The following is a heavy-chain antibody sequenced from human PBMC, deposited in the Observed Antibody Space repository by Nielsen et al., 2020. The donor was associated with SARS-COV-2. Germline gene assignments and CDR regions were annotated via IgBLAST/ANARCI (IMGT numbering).Heavy chain of an antibody. CDR3: ARWDGDNWFDP. Sequence: SETLSLTCTVSGGSISSSSYYWGWIRQPPGKGLEWIGSIYYSGSTYYNPSLKSRVTISVDTSKNQFSLKLSSVTAADTAVYYCARWDGDNWFDPWGQGTLVTVSS. CDR1: GGSISSSSYY. CDR2: IYYSGST. D-gene: IGHD5-24*01. V-gene: IGHV4-39*07. J-gene: IGHJ5*02.